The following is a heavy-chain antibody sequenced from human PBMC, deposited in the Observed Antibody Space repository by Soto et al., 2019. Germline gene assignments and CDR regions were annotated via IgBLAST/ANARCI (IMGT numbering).Heavy chain of an antibody. CDR1: GFTFSDYY. D-gene: IGHD7-27*01. V-gene: IGHV3-11*01. CDR3: ARLGQFDY. CDR2: ISSSQTMR. J-gene: IGHJ4*02. Sequence: GGSLRLSCAASGFTFSDYYMTWIRQAPGKGLEWIAYISSSQTMRFYADSVMGRFAISRDNAKNSLYLEMNSLRAEDTAVYYCARLGQFDYWGQGALVTVSS.